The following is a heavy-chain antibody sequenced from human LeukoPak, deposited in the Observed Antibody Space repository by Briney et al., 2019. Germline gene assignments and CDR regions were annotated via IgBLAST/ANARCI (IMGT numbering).Heavy chain of an antibody. V-gene: IGHV3-21*01. CDR2: ISSSSSYI. Sequence: PGGSLRLSCAASGFTFSSYSMNWVRQAPGKGLEWVSSISSSSSYIYYADSVKGRFTISRDNAKNSLYLQMNSLRAEDTAVYYCARDREWELRHNDAFDIWGQGTMVTVSS. CDR1: GFTFSSYS. J-gene: IGHJ3*02. CDR3: ARDREWELRHNDAFDI. D-gene: IGHD1-26*01.